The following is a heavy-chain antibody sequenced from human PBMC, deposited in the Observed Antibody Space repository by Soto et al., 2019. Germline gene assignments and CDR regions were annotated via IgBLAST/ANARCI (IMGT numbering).Heavy chain of an antibody. J-gene: IGHJ2*01. CDR3: ASPYYDFWRAVWYFDL. CDR2: IWYDGSNK. CDR1: GFTFSSYG. Sequence: QVQLVESGGGVVQPGRSLRLSCAASGFTFSSYGMHWVRQAPGKGLEWVAVIWYDGSNKYYADSVKGRFTISRDNSKNTLYLQMNRLRAEDTAVYCCASPYYDFWRAVWYFDLWGRGTLVTVSS. D-gene: IGHD3-3*01. V-gene: IGHV3-33*01.